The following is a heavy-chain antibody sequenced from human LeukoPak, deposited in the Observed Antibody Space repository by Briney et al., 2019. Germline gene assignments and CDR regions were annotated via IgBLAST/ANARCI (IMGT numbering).Heavy chain of an antibody. D-gene: IGHD1-26*01. V-gene: IGHV3-64*02. CDR1: GFSFSSYV. Sequence: GGSLRLSCAASGFSFSSYVMHWVRQALGKGLEYVSAISSNGGETYYADSVKGRFTISRDNSKNALYLQMGSLRVEDMAVYYCARGRSPRGYYYGMDVWGQGTTVTVS. CDR3: ARGRSPRGYYYGMDV. CDR2: ISSNGGET. J-gene: IGHJ6*02.